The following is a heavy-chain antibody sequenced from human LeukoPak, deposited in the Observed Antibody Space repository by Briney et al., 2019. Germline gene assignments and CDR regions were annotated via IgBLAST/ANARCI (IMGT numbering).Heavy chain of an antibody. J-gene: IGHJ4*02. CDR1: GFTFSSYA. CDR2: ISGSGGST. CDR3: AKMDQRSSYTY. D-gene: IGHD2-2*02. Sequence: GGSLRLSCAASGFTFSSYAMSWVRQAPGKGLEWVSAISGSGGSTYYADSVKGRFTISRDNSKNTLYLQMNSLRVEDTAVYYCAKMDQRSSYTYWGQGTLVTVSS. V-gene: IGHV3-23*01.